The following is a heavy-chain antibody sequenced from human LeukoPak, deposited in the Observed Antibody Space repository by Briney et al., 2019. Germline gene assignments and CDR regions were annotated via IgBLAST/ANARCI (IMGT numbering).Heavy chain of an antibody. Sequence: SMKVSCKASGATFSSYAISWVRQAPGPGLEWMGGIIPIFGTANYAQKFQGRVTITTDESTSTAYMELSSLRSEDTAVYYCARVESGSFFNAFDIWGEGTMVTVSS. CDR3: ARVESGSFFNAFDI. CDR2: IIPIFGTA. V-gene: IGHV1-69*05. J-gene: IGHJ3*02. CDR1: GATFSSYA. D-gene: IGHD1-26*01.